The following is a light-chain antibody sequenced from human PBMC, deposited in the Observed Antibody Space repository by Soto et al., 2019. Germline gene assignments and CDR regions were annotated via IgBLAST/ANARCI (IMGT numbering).Light chain of an antibody. CDR3: CSYAGNSSFV. CDR1: SSDVGSYNL. J-gene: IGLJ1*01. V-gene: IGLV2-23*01. Sequence: QSVLTQPASVSGSPGQSITISCTGTSSDVGSYNLVSWYQQHPGTAPKLMIYEGSKWPSGVSNRFSGSKSGNTASLTISGLQAEDEADYHCCSYAGNSSFVFGTGTKVTVL. CDR2: EGS.